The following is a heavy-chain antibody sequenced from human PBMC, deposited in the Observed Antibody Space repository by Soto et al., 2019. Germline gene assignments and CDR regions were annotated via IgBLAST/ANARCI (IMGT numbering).Heavy chain of an antibody. Sequence: QVNLVQSGAEVKKPGASVKVSCKASGYNFNGYYIHWVRQAPGQGLEWMGWMNPNTGGENYAQKFQGKVIMTTDTSISTAYLELRSLTSDDTAVYYCAKVISTIGSKQWLAQTKHQALDYWGQGTLVTVSS. V-gene: IGHV1-2*02. CDR1: GYNFNGYY. D-gene: IGHD6-19*01. CDR2: MNPNTGGE. CDR3: AKVISTIGSKQWLAQTKHQALDY. J-gene: IGHJ4*02.